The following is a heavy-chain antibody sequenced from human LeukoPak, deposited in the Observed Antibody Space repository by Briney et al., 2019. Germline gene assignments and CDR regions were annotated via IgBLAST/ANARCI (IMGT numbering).Heavy chain of an antibody. Sequence: KPSETLSLTCTVSGGSISSSSYYWGWIRQPPGKGLEWIGRIYTSGSTNYNPSLKSRVTMSVDTSKNQFSLKLSSVTAADTAVYYRARDSLYSRENWFDPWGQGTLVTVSS. CDR1: GGSISSSSYY. J-gene: IGHJ5*02. CDR3: ARDSLYSRENWFDP. D-gene: IGHD6-13*01. CDR2: IYTSGST. V-gene: IGHV4-39*07.